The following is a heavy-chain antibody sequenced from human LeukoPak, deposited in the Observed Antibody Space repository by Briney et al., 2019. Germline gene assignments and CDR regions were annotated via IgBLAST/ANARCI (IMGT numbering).Heavy chain of an antibody. CDR3: ARDLAYSRLDY. D-gene: IGHD5-18*01. CDR1: GLTFSSSW. J-gene: IGHJ4*02. V-gene: IGHV3-7*01. Sequence: GGSLRLSCAVSGLTFSSSWVDWVRQAPGKGLEWVASINPDGNKKYSADSVKGRFTISRDNAENSLYLQMNSLRVEDTAFYYCARDLAYSRLDYWGQGMLVTVSS. CDR2: INPDGNKK.